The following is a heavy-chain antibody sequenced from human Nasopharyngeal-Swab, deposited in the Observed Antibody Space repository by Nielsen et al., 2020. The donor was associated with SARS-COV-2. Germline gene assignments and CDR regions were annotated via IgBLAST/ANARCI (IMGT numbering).Heavy chain of an antibody. J-gene: IGHJ3*02. Sequence: WIRQPPGKGLEWIGYIYYSGSTNYNPSLKSRVTISVDTSKNQFSLKLSSVTAADTAVYYSARAGDYVWGSYRYGRGPHDAFDIWGQGTMVTVSS. D-gene: IGHD3-16*02. CDR2: IYYSGST. V-gene: IGHV4-59*01. CDR3: ARAGDYVWGSYRYGRGPHDAFDI.